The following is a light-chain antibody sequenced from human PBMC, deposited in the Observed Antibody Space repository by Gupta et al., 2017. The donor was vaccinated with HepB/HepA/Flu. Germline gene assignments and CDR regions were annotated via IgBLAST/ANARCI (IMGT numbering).Light chain of an antibody. J-gene: IGKJ1*01. CDR2: KAS. V-gene: IGKV1-5*03. Sequence: DIQMAQSPSTLSASVGDRVTITCRASQSISGWLAWYQQKPGKAPKLLNYKASSLESGVPSRFSGSGSGTEFTLTISSLQPDNFATYYCQQYMIPYTFGQGTRVEIK. CDR3: QQYMIPYT. CDR1: QSISGW.